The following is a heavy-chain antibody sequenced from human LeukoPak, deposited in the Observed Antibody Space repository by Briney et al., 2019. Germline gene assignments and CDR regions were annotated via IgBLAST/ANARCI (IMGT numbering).Heavy chain of an antibody. J-gene: IGHJ6*03. CDR1: GYTFTSYD. CDR3: ARGRLSAVVARIFYYYYYMDV. D-gene: IGHD5-12*01. V-gene: IGHV1-8*01. CDR2: MNPNSGNT. Sequence: GASVKVSCKASGYTFTSYDINWVRQATGQGLEWMGWMNPNSGNTGYAQKFQGRVTMTRNTSISTAYMELSSLRFEDTAVYYCARGRLSAVVARIFYYYYYMDVWGKGTTVTISS.